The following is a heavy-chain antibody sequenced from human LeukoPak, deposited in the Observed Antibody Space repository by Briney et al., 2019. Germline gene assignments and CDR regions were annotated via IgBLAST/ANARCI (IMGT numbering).Heavy chain of an antibody. J-gene: IGHJ4*02. V-gene: IGHV3-20*04. CDR1: GFTFDDYG. D-gene: IGHD2-15*01. CDR2: INWNGGST. CDR3: ARDGGYCSGGSCYRYFDY. Sequence: PGGSLRLSCAASGFTFDDYGMSWVRQAPGKGLEWVSGINWNGGSTGYADSVKGRFTISRDNAKNSLYLQMNSLRAEDTALYYCARDGGYCSGGSCYRYFDYWGQGTLVIVSS.